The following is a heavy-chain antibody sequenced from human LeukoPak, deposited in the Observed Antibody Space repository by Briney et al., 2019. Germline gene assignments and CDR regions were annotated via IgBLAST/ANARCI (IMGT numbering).Heavy chain of an antibody. J-gene: IGHJ3*02. CDR2: IIPILGTA. D-gene: IGHD3-22*01. CDR3: AGERITMIVVVPRFGAFDI. CDR1: GGTFSSYA. Sequence: SVKVSCKASGGTFSSYAISWVRQAPGQGLEWMGGIIPILGTANYAQKFQGRVTITTDESTSTAYMELSSLRSEDTAVYYCAGERITMIVVVPRFGAFDIWGQGTMVTVSS. V-gene: IGHV1-69*05.